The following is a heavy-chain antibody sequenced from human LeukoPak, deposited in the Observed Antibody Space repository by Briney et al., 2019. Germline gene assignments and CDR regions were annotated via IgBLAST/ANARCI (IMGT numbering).Heavy chain of an antibody. CDR3: ARGRYYGSGSYPFFDY. Sequence: PSETLSLTCTVSGGSISSYYWSWIRQPPGKGLEWIGDIYYSGSTNYNPSLKCRVTISVDTSKNQFSLKLSSVTAADTAVYYCARGRYYGSGSYPFFDYWGQGTLVTVSS. D-gene: IGHD3-10*01. CDR1: GGSISSYY. CDR2: IYYSGST. J-gene: IGHJ4*02. V-gene: IGHV4-59*08.